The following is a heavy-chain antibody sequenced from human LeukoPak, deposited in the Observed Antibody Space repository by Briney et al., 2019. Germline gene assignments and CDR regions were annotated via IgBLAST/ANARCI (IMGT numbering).Heavy chain of an antibody. CDR2: ISGSGGST. J-gene: IGHJ6*03. Sequence: GGSLRLSCAASGFTFSSYAMSWVRQAPGKGLEWVSAISGSGGSTYYADSVKGRFTISRDNSKNTLYLQMNSLRAEDTAVYYCAKSGRVGSYYYYYYMDVWGKGTTVTVSS. CDR3: AKSGRVGSYYYYYYMDV. V-gene: IGHV3-23*01. D-gene: IGHD2-15*01. CDR1: GFTFSSYA.